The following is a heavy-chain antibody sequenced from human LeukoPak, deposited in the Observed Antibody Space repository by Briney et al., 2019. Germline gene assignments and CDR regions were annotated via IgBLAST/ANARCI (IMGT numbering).Heavy chain of an antibody. CDR2: IYTSGST. CDR1: GGSISSGSYY. V-gene: IGHV4-61*02. D-gene: IGHD3-10*01. J-gene: IGHJ5*02. Sequence: SETLSLTCTVSGGSISSGSYYWSWIRQPAGKGLEWIGRIYTSGSTNYNPSLKSRVTISVDTSKNQFSLKLSSVTAADTAVYYCARACSPHPVRGVIRTYNWFDPWGQGTLVTVSS. CDR3: ARACSPHPVRGVIRTYNWFDP.